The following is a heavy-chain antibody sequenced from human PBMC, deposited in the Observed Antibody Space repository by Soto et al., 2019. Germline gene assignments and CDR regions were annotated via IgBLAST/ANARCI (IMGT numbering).Heavy chain of an antibody. J-gene: IGHJ5*02. D-gene: IGHD6-19*01. Sequence: GASVKVSCKASGYTFTSYAMHWVRQAPGQRLEWMGWINAGNGNTKYSQKFQGRVTITRDTSASTAYMELSSLRSEDTAVYYCARDRKWLVPSTIWFDPWGQGTLVTVSS. CDR1: GYTFTSYA. CDR3: ARDRKWLVPSTIWFDP. CDR2: INAGNGNT. V-gene: IGHV1-3*01.